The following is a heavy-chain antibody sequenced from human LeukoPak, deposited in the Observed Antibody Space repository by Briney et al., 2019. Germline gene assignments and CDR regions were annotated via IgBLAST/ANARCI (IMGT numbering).Heavy chain of an antibody. D-gene: IGHD4-17*01. V-gene: IGHV3-53*01. J-gene: IGHJ4*02. CDR2: IYSGGTT. CDR3: ARVLWNGDYPRFDY. CDR1: GFSVSSNY. Sequence: PGGSPRLSCAASGFSVSSNYMNWVRQAPGKGLEWVSIIYSGGTTYYADSVKGRFTISRDNSKNTLYLQMNSLRVEDTAVYYCARVLWNGDYPRFDYWGQGTLVTVSS.